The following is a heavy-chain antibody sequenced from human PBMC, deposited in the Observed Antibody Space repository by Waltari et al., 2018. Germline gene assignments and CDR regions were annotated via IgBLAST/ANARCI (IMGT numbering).Heavy chain of an antibody. CDR1: GGSISSHY. CDR2: IYYGGST. V-gene: IGHV4-59*11. J-gene: IGHJ4*02. D-gene: IGHD2-2*02. CDR3: ARDLRCSSTSCYTFDY. Sequence: QVQLQESGPGLVKPSETLSLTCTVSGGSISSHYWSWIRQPPGKGLEWIGYIYYGGSTYYNPSVKSRVTISGDTSKNQFSLKLISVTAADTAVYYCARDLRCSSTSCYTFDYWGQGTLVTVSS.